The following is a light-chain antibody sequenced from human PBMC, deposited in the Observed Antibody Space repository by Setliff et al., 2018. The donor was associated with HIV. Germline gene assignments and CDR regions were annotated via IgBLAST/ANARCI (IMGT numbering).Light chain of an antibody. CDR3: QQDET. J-gene: IGKJ3*01. CDR2: AAS. V-gene: IGKV1-9*01. Sequence: DIQLTQSPSFLSASVGDRVTITCRTSQGISTYLAWYQQKPGKAPQLLIYAASTLQGGVPSRFSGSGSGTEFTLTISSLQPEDFATYYCQQDETFGPGTKVDIK. CDR1: QGISTY.